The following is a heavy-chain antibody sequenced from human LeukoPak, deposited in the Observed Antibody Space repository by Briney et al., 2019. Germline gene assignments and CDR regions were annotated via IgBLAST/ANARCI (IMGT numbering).Heavy chain of an antibody. J-gene: IGHJ4*02. D-gene: IGHD3-22*01. Sequence: GGSLRLSCAASGFNVSSYSMNWVRQAPGKGLEWVSYISSSSTTIYYADSVKGRFTISRGNAKNSLYLQMNSLRAEDTAVYYCARDKNDSSGYYYGYWGQGTLVTVSS. CDR3: ARDKNDSSGYYYGY. V-gene: IGHV3-48*01. CDR2: ISSSSTTI. CDR1: GFNVSSYS.